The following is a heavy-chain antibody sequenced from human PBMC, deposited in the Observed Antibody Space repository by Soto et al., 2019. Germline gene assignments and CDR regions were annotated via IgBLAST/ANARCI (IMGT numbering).Heavy chain of an antibody. CDR1: GYSISSGYY. CDR2: IYHSGST. V-gene: IGHV4-38-2*01. D-gene: IGHD3-10*01. CDR3: ARGGIGGGITTPRSTRWFDP. J-gene: IGHJ5*02. Sequence: SETLSLTCAVSGYSISSGYYWGWIRQPPGKGLEWIGSIYHSGSTYYNPSLKSRVTISVDTSKNQFSLKLSSVTAADTAVYYCARGGIGGGITTPRSTRWFDPCGPRTPVAVSS.